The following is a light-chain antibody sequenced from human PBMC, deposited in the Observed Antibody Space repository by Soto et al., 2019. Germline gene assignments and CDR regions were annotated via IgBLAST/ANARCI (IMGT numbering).Light chain of an antibody. Sequence: EIVMTQSPATLSASPGERATLSCRASQSVSTNLAWYQHKPGQAPRLLIYGASTRATVVPARFSGSGSGTEFTLTLSSLQSEDFAVYVCHQYNNWPVTFGGGTKVELK. CDR3: HQYNNWPVT. J-gene: IGKJ4*01. V-gene: IGKV3-15*01. CDR2: GAS. CDR1: QSVSTN.